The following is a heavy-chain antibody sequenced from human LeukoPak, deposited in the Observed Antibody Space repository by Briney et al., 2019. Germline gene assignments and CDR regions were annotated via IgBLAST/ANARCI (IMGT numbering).Heavy chain of an antibody. Sequence: PGRSLRLSCAASGFTFSSYAMHWVRQAPGKGLEWVAAISYDGSNKYYADSVKGRFTISRDNSKNTLYLQMNSLIAEDTAVYYCARALVAMVDYWGQGTQLTVSS. CDR1: GFTFSSYA. J-gene: IGHJ4*02. D-gene: IGHD5-12*01. CDR3: ARALVAMVDY. V-gene: IGHV3-30-3*01. CDR2: ISYDGSNK.